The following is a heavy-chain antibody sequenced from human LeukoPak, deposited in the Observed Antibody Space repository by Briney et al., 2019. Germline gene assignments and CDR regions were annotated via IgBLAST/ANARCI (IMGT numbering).Heavy chain of an antibody. CDR3: VRGQKDIVVVVAAPGLYTPDY. CDR1: GFTFSSYS. Sequence: GGSLRLSCAASGFTFSSYSMNWVRQAPGKGLEWVSSISSSSSYIYYADSVKGRFTISRDNAKNSLYLQMNSLRAEDTAVYYCVRGQKDIVVVVAAPGLYTPDYWGQGTLVTVSS. J-gene: IGHJ4*02. CDR2: ISSSSSYI. D-gene: IGHD2-15*01. V-gene: IGHV3-21*01.